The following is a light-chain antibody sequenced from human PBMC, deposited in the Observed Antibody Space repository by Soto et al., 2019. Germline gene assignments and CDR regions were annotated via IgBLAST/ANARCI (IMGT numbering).Light chain of an antibody. V-gene: IGLV3-21*04. CDR2: SDP. Sequence: SYELTQPPSVSVAPGKTARISCGGNNIGSKSVHWYQRKPGQAPVLAIYSDPDLPSVISERFSGSNSGNTATLTISRVEAGDEADYYCQVWDSSSAHVVFGGGTQLTVL. J-gene: IGLJ2*01. CDR1: NIGSKS. CDR3: QVWDSSSAHVV.